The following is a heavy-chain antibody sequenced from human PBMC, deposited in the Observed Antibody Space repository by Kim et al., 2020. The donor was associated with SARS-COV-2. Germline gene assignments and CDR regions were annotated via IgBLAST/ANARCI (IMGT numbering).Heavy chain of an antibody. D-gene: IGHD2-15*01. Sequence: GGSLRLSCAASGFTFSSYGMHWVRQAPGKGLEWVAVISYDGSNKYYADSVKGRFTISRDNSKNTLYLQMNSLRAEDTAVYYCAKVGEYCSGGSCYNYFDYWGQGTLVTVSS. CDR3: AKVGEYCSGGSCYNYFDY. CDR1: GFTFSSYG. J-gene: IGHJ4*02. CDR2: ISYDGSNK. V-gene: IGHV3-30*18.